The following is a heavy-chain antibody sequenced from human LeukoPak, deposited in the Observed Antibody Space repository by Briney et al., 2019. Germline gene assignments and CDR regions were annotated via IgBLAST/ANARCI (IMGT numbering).Heavy chain of an antibody. CDR2: ISGSGGST. D-gene: IGHD3-16*01. CDR3: ANGGHIMKGAY. CDR1: GFTISDHY. Sequence: PGGSLRLSCAASGFTISDHYMDWVRQAPGKGLEWVSAISGSGGSTYYADSVKGRFTISRDNSKNTLYLQMNSLRAEDTAVYYCANGGHIMKGAYWGQGTLVTVSS. V-gene: IGHV3-23*01. J-gene: IGHJ4*02.